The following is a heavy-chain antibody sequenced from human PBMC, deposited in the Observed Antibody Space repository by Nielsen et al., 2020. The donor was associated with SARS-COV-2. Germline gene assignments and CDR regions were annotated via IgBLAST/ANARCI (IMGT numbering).Heavy chain of an antibody. V-gene: IGHV3-73*01. D-gene: IGHD6-13*01. Sequence: GESLKISCAASGFSFSDSGMHWVRQASGKGLEWVGRIRSKTHSYETVYAASVRDRFTISRDDSNNTAYLQMNSLKTEDTAVYFCTRVNPNSDSWFDAFDIWGQGTMVTVSS. J-gene: IGHJ3*02. CDR3: TRVNPNSDSWFDAFDI. CDR1: GFSFSDSG. CDR2: IRSKTHSYET.